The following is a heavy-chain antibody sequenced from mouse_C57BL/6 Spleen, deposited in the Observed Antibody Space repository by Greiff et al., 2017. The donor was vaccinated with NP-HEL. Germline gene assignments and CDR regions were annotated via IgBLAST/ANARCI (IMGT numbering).Heavy chain of an antibody. CDR1: GFSLTSYA. CDR3: ARKRDSNYSYAMDY. J-gene: IGHJ4*01. D-gene: IGHD2-5*01. V-gene: IGHV2-9-1*01. Sequence: VMLVESGPGLVAPSQSLSITCTVSGFSLTSYAISWVRQPPGKGLEWLGVIWTGGGTNYNSALKSRLSISKDDSKSQVFLKMNSLQTDDTARYYCARKRDSNYSYAMDYWGQGTSVTVSS. CDR2: IWTGGGT.